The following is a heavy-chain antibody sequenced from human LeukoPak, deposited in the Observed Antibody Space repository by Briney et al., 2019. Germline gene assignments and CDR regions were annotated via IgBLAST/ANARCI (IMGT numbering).Heavy chain of an antibody. Sequence: SETLSLTCTVSGGSISSSSYYWGWIRQPPGKGLEWIGSIYYSGSTYYNPSLKSRVTISVDTSKNQFSLKLSSVTAADTAVYYCARQVVATIGYYYYYGMVVWGQGTTVTVSS. D-gene: IGHD5-12*01. J-gene: IGHJ6*02. CDR3: ARQVVATIGYYYYYGMVV. CDR2: IYYSGST. V-gene: IGHV4-39*01. CDR1: GGSISSSSYY.